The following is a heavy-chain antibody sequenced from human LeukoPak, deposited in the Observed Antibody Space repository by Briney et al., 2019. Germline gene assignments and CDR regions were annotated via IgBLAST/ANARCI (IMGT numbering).Heavy chain of an antibody. CDR2: INPNSGGT. D-gene: IGHD2-8*02. J-gene: IGHJ5*02. Sequence: AAVKVSCKSSGYTFTGYYMHWVRQAPGQGLEWMGWINPNSGGTNYSQKFQGRGTMTRDTAISTAYMELSRLRSDDTAVYYCARPRLGRRTGWFAPWGQGTLVTVS. V-gene: IGHV1-2*02. CDR1: GYTFTGYY. CDR3: ARPRLGRRTGWFAP.